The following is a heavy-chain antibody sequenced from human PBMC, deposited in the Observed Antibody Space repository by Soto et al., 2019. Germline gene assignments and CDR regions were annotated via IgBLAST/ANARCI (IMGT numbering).Heavy chain of an antibody. V-gene: IGHV3-48*04. Sequence: PGGSLRLSCAAPGFSFNTYGMHWVRQAPGKGLEWVSYISGSGRTIYYADSVKGRFTISRDNAKNSLYLQINSLRAEDTAVYYCARSGTYEPLYYWGQGTLVTVSS. CDR3: ARSGTYEPLYY. J-gene: IGHJ4*02. CDR1: GFSFNTYG. CDR2: ISGSGRTI. D-gene: IGHD1-26*01.